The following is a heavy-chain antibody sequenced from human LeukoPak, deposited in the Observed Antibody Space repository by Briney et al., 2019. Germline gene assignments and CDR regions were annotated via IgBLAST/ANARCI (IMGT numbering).Heavy chain of an antibody. CDR1: GGSFSGYY. J-gene: IGHJ6*02. V-gene: IGHV4-34*01. D-gene: IGHD2-15*01. Sequence: SETLSLTCAVYGGSFSGYYWSWIRQPPGKGLEWIGEINHSGSTNYNPSLKSRVTISVDTSKNQFSLKLSSVTAADTAVYYCARRRAVVAATRDYGMDVWGQGTTVTVSS. CDR2: INHSGST. CDR3: ARRRAVVAATRDYGMDV.